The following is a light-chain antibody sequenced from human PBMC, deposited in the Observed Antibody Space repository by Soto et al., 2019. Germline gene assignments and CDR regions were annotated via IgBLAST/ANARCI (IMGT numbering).Light chain of an antibody. J-gene: IGLJ2*01. CDR2: DVS. CDR3: RSYTSSSTLVI. Sequence: QSALTQPASVSGSPGQSITISCTGTSSDVGGYNYVSWYQQHPGKAPKLMIYDVSNRPSGVSNRFSGSKSGNTASLTISGRQAEDEADYYCRSYTSSSTLVIFGGGTKLTDL. CDR1: SSDVGGYNY. V-gene: IGLV2-14*01.